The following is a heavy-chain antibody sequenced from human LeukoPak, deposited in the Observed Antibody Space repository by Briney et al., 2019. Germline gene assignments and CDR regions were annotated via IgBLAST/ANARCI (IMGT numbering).Heavy chain of an antibody. CDR1: NDSINSYY. J-gene: IGHJ4*02. D-gene: IGHD1-14*01. Sequence: SETLSLTCTVSNDSINSYYWSWIRQPPGKGLEWIGYIYYSGSTNYNPSLKSRVTISVDTSKNQFSLKLSSVTAADTAVYYCARGVPPEYYFDYWGQGTLVTVSS. V-gene: IGHV4-59*01. CDR3: ARGVPPEYYFDY. CDR2: IYYSGST.